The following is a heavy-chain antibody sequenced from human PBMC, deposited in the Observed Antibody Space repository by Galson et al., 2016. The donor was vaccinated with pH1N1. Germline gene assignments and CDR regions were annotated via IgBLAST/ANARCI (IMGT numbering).Heavy chain of an antibody. D-gene: IGHD1/OR15-1a*01. CDR2: ITASADAT. CDR1: GLTFRNHV. V-gene: IGHV3-23*01. J-gene: IGHJ4*02. CDR3: VTRRPTTTPGVIDY. Sequence: SLRLSCAASGLTFRNHVMSWVRQVPGKGLEWVAVITASADATFYGDSVKGRFFISRDNYRSTLSLQMNSLRADDTAIYYCVTRRPTTTPGVIDYWGQGTLVTVS.